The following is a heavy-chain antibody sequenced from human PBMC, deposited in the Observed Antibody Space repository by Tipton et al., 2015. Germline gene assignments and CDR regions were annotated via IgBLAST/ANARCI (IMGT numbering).Heavy chain of an antibody. D-gene: IGHD3-10*01. CDR1: GGSVSSGSYY. CDR2: IYHRGDT. V-gene: IGHV4-39*07. Sequence: GLVKPSETLSLTCTVSGGSVSSGSYYWGWIRQPPGKGLEWIGSIYHRGDTNYNPSLKSRVTISLDTSKNQFSLKLNSVTAADTAVYYCARGLLLWFGMTDYWGQGTLVTVSS. CDR3: ARGLLLWFGMTDY. J-gene: IGHJ4*02.